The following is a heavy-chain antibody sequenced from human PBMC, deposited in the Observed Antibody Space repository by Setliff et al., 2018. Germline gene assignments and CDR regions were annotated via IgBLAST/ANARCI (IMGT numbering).Heavy chain of an antibody. Sequence: GASVKVSCKASGGTFSSYAISWVRQAPGQGLEWMGWMNPNSGNTGYAQKFQGRVTMTRNTSISTAYMELSSLRSEDTAVYYCARVVVVTAIPFYYYYGMDVWGQGTTVTVSS. CDR1: GGTFSSYA. D-gene: IGHD2-21*02. CDR3: ARVVVVTAIPFYYYYGMDV. V-gene: IGHV1-8*02. CDR2: MNPNSGNT. J-gene: IGHJ6*02.